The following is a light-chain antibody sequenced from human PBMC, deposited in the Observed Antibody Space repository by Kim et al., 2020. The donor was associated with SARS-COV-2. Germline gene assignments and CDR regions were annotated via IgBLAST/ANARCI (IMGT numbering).Light chain of an antibody. CDR2: GTS. J-gene: IGKJ2*01. Sequence: LSPGESAPLSCRASQSVARHHLAWFQQKPGQAPRLLIYGTSRRATRIPHRFSASESETDFTLTISRLEPEDFAVYYCQQYDRSPYTFGQGTKLEI. V-gene: IGKV3-20*01. CDR3: QQYDRSPYT. CDR1: QSVARHH.